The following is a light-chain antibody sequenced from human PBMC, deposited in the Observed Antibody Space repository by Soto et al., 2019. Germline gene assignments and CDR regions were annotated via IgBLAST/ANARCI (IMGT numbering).Light chain of an antibody. J-gene: IGKJ5*01. CDR3: QHFGGTTFT. Sequence: FTQSPGTLSLSPGEGATLSCRASQSVSSSYIAWYQQRPGQTPSLLIYGASTRATGIPDRFSGSGSGTHFTLTISRLEPGDFAVYYCQHFGGTTFTFGQGTRLEIK. V-gene: IGKV3-20*01. CDR1: QSVSSSY. CDR2: GAS.